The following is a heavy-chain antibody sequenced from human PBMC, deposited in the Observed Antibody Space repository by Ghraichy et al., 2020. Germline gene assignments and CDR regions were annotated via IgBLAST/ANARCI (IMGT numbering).Heavy chain of an antibody. CDR2: INPNSGGT. V-gene: IGHV1-2*06. Sequence: ASVKVSCKVSGDTFIGYYIHWLRQAPGLGLEWMGRINPNSGGTNYAQKFQGRVSMTRDTSISTVYMELNSLRSDDTAVYYCARVLRPSTLNWFDPWGQGVLVTVSS. D-gene: IGHD2-8*02. CDR3: ARVLRPSTLNWFDP. J-gene: IGHJ5*02. CDR1: GDTFIGYY.